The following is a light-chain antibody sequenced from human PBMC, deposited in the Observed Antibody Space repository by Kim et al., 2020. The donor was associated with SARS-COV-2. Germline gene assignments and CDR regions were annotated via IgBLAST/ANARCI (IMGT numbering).Light chain of an antibody. V-gene: IGLV6-57*03. J-gene: IGLJ2*01. CDR2: EDD. CDR1: SGSIDANY. Sequence: GKTVTISCTRSSGSIDANYVQWYQQRPGGVPTTVIYEDDQRPSGVSDRFSGSIDNSSNSASLTISGLRNEDEADYYCQSYNRDNVIFGGGTQLTVL. CDR3: QSYNRDNVI.